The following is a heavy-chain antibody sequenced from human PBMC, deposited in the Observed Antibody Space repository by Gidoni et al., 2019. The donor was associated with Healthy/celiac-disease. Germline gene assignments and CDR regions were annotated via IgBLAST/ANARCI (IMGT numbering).Heavy chain of an antibody. CDR2: TSWNSGSI. J-gene: IGHJ6*02. D-gene: IGHD2-15*01. CDR1: GFTFDDYA. Sequence: EVQLVESGGGLVQPGRSLRLSCAASGFTFDDYAMHWVRQAPGKGLECVSGTSWNSGSIGYADSVKGRFTISRDNAKNSLYLQMNSLRAEDTALYYCAKEGSGMDVWGQGTTVTVSS. CDR3: AKEGSGMDV. V-gene: IGHV3-9*01.